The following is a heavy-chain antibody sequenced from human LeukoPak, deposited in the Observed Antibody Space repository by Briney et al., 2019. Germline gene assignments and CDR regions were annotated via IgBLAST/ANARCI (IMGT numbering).Heavy chain of an antibody. CDR1: GGSISSYY. CDR2: IYYSGSA. D-gene: IGHD5-18*01. CDR3: ARGIQLWFDP. V-gene: IGHV4-59*01. Sequence: PSETLSLTCTVSGGSISSYYWSWIRQPPGKGLEWIGYIYYSGSANYNPSLKSRVTISVDTSKNQFSLKLSSVTAADAAVYYCARGIQLWFDPWGQGTLVTVSS. J-gene: IGHJ5*02.